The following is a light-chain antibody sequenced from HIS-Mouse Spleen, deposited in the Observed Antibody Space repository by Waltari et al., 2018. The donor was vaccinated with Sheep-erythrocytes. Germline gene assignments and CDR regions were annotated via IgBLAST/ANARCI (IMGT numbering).Light chain of an antibody. CDR2: DVS. CDR1: SSDVGGYNY. J-gene: IGLJ3*02. V-gene: IGLV2-11*01. CDR3: CSYAGSYTFWV. Sequence: QSALTQPRSVSGSPGQSVTISCTGTSSDVGGYNYVSWYQQHPGKAPKLMIYDVSKRPSGVTVRFSGSKSGNTASLTISGLQAEDEADYYCCSYAGSYTFWVFGGGTKLTV.